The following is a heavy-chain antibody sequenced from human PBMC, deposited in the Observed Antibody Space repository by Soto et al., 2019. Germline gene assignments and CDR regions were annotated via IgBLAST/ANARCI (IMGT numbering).Heavy chain of an antibody. J-gene: IGHJ4*02. CDR3: ARDKDGDSLPFDY. Sequence: QVQLQESGPGLVKPSGTLSLTCAVSSGSISSSNWWSWVRQPPGKGLEWIGEIYHSGSTNYNPSLKSRVTISVDKSQNQFSLKMSSVTAADTAVYYCARDKDGDSLPFDYWGQGTLVTVSS. CDR2: IYHSGST. CDR1: SGSISSSNW. V-gene: IGHV4-4*02. D-gene: IGHD4-17*01.